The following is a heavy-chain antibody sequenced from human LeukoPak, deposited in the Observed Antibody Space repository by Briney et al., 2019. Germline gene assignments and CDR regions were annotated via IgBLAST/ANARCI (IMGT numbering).Heavy chain of an antibody. CDR1: GFTFSSYW. CDR3: ARGLYSYGLSRAFDI. D-gene: IGHD5-18*01. V-gene: IGHV3-74*01. J-gene: IGHJ3*02. CDR2: INSDGSST. Sequence: GGSLRLSCAASGFTFSSYWMHWVRQGPGKGLVWVSRINSDGSSTSYADSVKGRFTISRDNAKNTLYLQMNSLRAEDTAVYYCARGLYSYGLSRAFDIWGQGTMVTVSS.